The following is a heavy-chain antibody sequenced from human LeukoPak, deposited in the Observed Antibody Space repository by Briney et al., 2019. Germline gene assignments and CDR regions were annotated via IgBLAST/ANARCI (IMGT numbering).Heavy chain of an antibody. V-gene: IGHV4-59*01. CDR3: AREGRYCSSTSCPNPFDY. CDR2: IYYSGST. J-gene: IGHJ4*02. CDR1: GGSNSSYY. D-gene: IGHD2-2*01. Sequence: SETLSLTCTVSGGSNSSYYWSWIRQPPGKGLEWIGYIYYSGSTNYNPSLKSRVTISVDTSKNQFSLKLSSVTAADTAVYYCAREGRYCSSTSCPNPFDYWGQGTLVTVSS.